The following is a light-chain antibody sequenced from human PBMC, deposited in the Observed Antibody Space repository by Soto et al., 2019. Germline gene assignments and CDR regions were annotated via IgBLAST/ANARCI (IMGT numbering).Light chain of an antibody. J-gene: IGLJ1*01. CDR1: ALPKQY. CDR3: QGWDRSPLPHV. CDR2: DDX. Sequence: SYELTQPPSVSVSPGQTARITCSGDALPKQYAYWFQQRPGRAPVLVVFDDXDXPSGIPERISGSKAWSTATLANTRGEAGDEADHYWQGWDRSPLPHVFGTGTKVTVL. V-gene: IGLV3-25*02.